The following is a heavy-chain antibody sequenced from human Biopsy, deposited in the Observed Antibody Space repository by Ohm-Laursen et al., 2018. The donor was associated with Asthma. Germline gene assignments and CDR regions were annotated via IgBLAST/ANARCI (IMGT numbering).Heavy chain of an antibody. CDR1: GYTFTSYG. D-gene: IGHD1-7*01. Sequence: ASVKVSCKASGYTFTSYGISWVRQAPGQGLEWMGWISAYNGNTNYAQKLQGRVTMTTDTSTSTAYMELRSLRSEDTAVYYCARDPHNSYLASLRTKFNYYYYGMDAWGQGTTVTVSS. CDR3: ARDPHNSYLASLRTKFNYYYYGMDA. CDR2: ISAYNGNT. V-gene: IGHV1-18*04. J-gene: IGHJ6*02.